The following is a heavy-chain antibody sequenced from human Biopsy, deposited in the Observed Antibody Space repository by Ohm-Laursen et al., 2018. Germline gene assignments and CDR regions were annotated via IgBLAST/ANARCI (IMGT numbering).Heavy chain of an antibody. CDR2: LTGSGGST. J-gene: IGHJ5*02. CDR3: AKYDYSSSPRRYFDP. D-gene: IGHD6-6*01. V-gene: IGHV3-23*01. CDR1: GFTFSSYA. Sequence: SLRLSCSVSGFTFSSYAMSWVRQPPGKGLEWVSSLTGSGGSTYYADSVKGRFTISRDNSKNTLSLQMNSLRAEDTAVYYCAKYDYSSSPRRYFDPWGQGTLVTVSS.